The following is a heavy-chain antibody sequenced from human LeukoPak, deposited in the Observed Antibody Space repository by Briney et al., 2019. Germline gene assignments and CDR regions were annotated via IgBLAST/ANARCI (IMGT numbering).Heavy chain of an antibody. Sequence: PSETLSLTCAVYGGSFSAYYWSWIRQPPGKGLEWIGEINHSGSTNYNPSLKSRVTISVDTSKNQFSLKLSSVTAADTAVYYCARGRAPVPATPTGRAFDIWGQGTMVTVSS. CDR1: GGSFSAYY. J-gene: IGHJ3*02. V-gene: IGHV4-34*01. CDR2: INHSGST. D-gene: IGHD2-15*01. CDR3: ARGRAPVPATPTGRAFDI.